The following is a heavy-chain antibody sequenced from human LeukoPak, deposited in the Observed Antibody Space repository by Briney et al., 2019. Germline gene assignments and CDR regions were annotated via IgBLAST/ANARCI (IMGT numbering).Heavy chain of an antibody. CDR3: AKEAGERRQQQAADY. Sequence: GGSLRLSCAASGFGFSTYAMSWVRQAPGKGLEWVSSISGSGGYTFYADSAKGRFTISRDNSKNTLYLQMNSLRAEDTAVYYCAKEAGERRQQQAADYWGQGSLVTVSS. CDR1: GFGFSTYA. J-gene: IGHJ4*02. CDR2: ISGSGGYT. V-gene: IGHV3-23*01. D-gene: IGHD6-13*01.